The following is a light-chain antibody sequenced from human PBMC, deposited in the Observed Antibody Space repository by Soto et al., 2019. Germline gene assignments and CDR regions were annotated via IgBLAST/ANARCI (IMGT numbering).Light chain of an antibody. CDR1: QNINSW. CDR2: KAS. Sequence: DIQMTQSPSTLSASVGDRVTITCRASQNINSWLAWYQQKPGKAPKLLIHKASSLQSGVPSRFSGSGSGTEFTPTISSLDPDDFATYYCQQYNGFGRFGQGTKVDSK. V-gene: IGKV1-5*03. J-gene: IGKJ1*01. CDR3: QQYNGFGR.